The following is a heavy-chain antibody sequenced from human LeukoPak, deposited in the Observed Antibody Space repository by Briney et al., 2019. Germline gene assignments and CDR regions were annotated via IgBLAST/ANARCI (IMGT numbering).Heavy chain of an antibody. Sequence: GGSLRLSCAASGFTFINYAMSWVRQAPGRGLDWVASLSGSGGSTYYADSVKGRFTISRDNHKNTLYLQMNSLRAEDTAVYYCARDDEGYCTSSSCYKWFDPWGQGPLVTVSS. CDR2: LSGSGGST. CDR3: ARDDEGYCTSSSCYKWFDP. V-gene: IGHV3-23*01. D-gene: IGHD2-2*02. CDR1: GFTFINYA. J-gene: IGHJ5*02.